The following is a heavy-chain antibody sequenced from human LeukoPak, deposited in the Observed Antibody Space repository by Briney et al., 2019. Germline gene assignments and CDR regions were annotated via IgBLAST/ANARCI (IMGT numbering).Heavy chain of an antibody. D-gene: IGHD2-15*01. Sequence: GGSLRLSCAASGFTFSTYAMSWVRQAPGKGLEWVSAISGSGGSTYYAHSVKGRFTISRDNSKNTLYLQMNSLRAEDTAVYYCAKDQGVVVVAATGFDYWGQGTLVTVSS. CDR3: AKDQGVVVVAATGFDY. V-gene: IGHV3-23*01. CDR1: GFTFSTYA. CDR2: ISGSGGST. J-gene: IGHJ4*02.